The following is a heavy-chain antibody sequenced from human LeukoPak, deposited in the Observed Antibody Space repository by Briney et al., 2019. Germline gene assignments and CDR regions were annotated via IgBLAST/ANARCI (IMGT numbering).Heavy chain of an antibody. CDR2: IYYSGST. D-gene: IGHD6-19*01. J-gene: IGHJ5*02. CDR1: GGSISSYY. V-gene: IGHV4-59*01. CDR3: AREIAVAHNWSDR. Sequence: SETLSLTCTVSGGSISSYYWSWIRQPPGKGLEGIGYIYYSGSTNYNPSLKSRVTISVDTSKNQFSLKLSSVTAADAAVYYCAREIAVAHNWSDRWGQRTLVTVSS.